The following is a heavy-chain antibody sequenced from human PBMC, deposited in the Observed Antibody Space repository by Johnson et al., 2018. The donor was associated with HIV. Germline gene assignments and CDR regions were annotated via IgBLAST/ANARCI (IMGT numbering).Heavy chain of an antibody. CDR2: ISFDTINK. V-gene: IGHV3-30*04. CDR1: GFTFSSYA. J-gene: IGHJ3*02. Sequence: QVQLVESGGDLVQRGGSLRLSCAASGFTFSSYAMYWVRQAPGKGLEWVAVISFDTINKDYADSVKGRFTISRDNSKNTLYLQMDSLRVEYTAVYYCARDRNRLNWNYGALDIWGQGTMVTVSS. CDR3: ARDRNRLNWNYGALDI. D-gene: IGHD1-7*01.